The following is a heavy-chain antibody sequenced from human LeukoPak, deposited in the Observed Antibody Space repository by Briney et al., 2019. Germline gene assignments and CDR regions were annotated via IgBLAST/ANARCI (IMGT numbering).Heavy chain of an antibody. Sequence: GGSLRLSCAASGLTLSSHAMSWVRQAPGKGLEWVSTNSASGGNAYYADPVKGRFTTSRDNSKNMVYLQMDSLRAEDTAVYYCALSGYGDRDHWGQGTLVTVSS. D-gene: IGHD3-22*01. J-gene: IGHJ4*02. CDR1: GLTLSSHA. V-gene: IGHV3-23*01. CDR2: NSASGGNA. CDR3: ALSGYGDRDH.